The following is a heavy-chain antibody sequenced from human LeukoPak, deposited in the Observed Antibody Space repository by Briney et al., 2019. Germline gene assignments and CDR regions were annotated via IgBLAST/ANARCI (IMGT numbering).Heavy chain of an antibody. CDR3: TYTYDSTGYYPGTFDY. CDR2: IGGETYGGTT. CDR1: GFTFGDYA. J-gene: IGHJ4*02. Sequence: PGGSLRLSCTAAGFTFGDYAMSWVRQAPGKGLEWVGFIGGETYGGTTEYAASVKGRFNISRDDSKSIAYLQMNSLKTEDTAVYYCTYTYDSTGYYPGTFDYWGQGTLVTVSS. D-gene: IGHD3-22*01. V-gene: IGHV3-49*04.